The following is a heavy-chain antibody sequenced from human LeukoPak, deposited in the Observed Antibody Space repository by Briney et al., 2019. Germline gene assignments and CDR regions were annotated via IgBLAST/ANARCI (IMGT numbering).Heavy chain of an antibody. V-gene: IGHV4-34*01. CDR2: INHSGST. CDR1: GGSFSGYY. Sequence: SETLSLTCAVYGGSFSGYYWSWIRQPPGKGLEWIGEINHSGSTNYNPSHKSRVTISVDTSKNQCSLKLSSVTAADTAVYYCARSAVFYYCSSTSCYRGWFDPWGQGTLVTVSS. J-gene: IGHJ5*02. CDR3: ARSAVFYYCSSTSCYRGWFDP. D-gene: IGHD2-2*02.